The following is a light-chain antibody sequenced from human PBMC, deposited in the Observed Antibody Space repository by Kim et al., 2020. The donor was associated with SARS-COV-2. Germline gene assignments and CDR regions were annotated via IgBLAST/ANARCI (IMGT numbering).Light chain of an antibody. Sequence: QSALTQPASVSGSPGQSITISCTGTSSDVGSYNLVSWYQQHPGKAPKLMIYEVSKRPSGVSHRFSGSKSGNTASLTISGLQAEDEADYYCCSYAGSSTHNWVFGGGTQLTVL. CDR3: CSYAGSSTHNWV. J-gene: IGLJ3*02. CDR1: SSDVGSYNL. V-gene: IGLV2-23*02. CDR2: EVS.